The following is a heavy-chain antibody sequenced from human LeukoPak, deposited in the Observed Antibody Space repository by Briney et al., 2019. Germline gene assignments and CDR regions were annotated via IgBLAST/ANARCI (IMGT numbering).Heavy chain of an antibody. CDR1: GFTFSSYA. J-gene: IGHJ4*02. Sequence: GGSLRLSCAASGFTFSSYAVSWVRQAPGKGLEWVSAISGSGGSTYYADSVKGRFTISRDNSKNTLYLQMNSLRAEDTAVYYCAKGAGNRYDFWSGYPVDSYYFDYWGQGTLVTVSS. V-gene: IGHV3-23*01. CDR2: ISGSGGST. CDR3: AKGAGNRYDFWSGYPVDSYYFDY. D-gene: IGHD3-3*01.